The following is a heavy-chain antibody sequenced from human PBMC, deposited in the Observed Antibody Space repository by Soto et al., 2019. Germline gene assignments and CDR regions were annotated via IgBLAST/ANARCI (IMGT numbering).Heavy chain of an antibody. D-gene: IGHD6-13*01. CDR1: GGSISSNY. V-gene: IGHV4-59*01. J-gene: IGHJ5*02. CDR2: FYNSGST. CDR3: VGGSGWYDVDWFDP. Sequence: QVQLQESGPGLVKPSETLSLTCTVSGGSISSNYWSWIRQPPGKGLEWIGYFYNSGSTNYDPSLKSQVTISVDTSKNQFSLKLTSVPAADTAVYYCVGGSGWYDVDWFDPWGPGAPVTVSS.